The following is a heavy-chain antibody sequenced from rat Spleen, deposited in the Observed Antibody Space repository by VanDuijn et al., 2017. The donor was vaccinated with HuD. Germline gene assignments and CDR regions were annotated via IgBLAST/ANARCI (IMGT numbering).Heavy chain of an antibody. Sequence: EVKLVESGGGLVQPGRSLKLSCAASGFNFNDYWMGWVRQAPGKGLEWVASITNASGGTHYPDSVKGRFTISRDNAKSTLYLQMDSLRSKDKATYYCARHNSGYGVMDAWGQGASVTVSS. CDR1: GFNFNDYW. J-gene: IGHJ4*01. CDR2: ITNASGGT. D-gene: IGHD4-3*01. CDR3: ARHNSGYGVMDA. V-gene: IGHV5-31*01.